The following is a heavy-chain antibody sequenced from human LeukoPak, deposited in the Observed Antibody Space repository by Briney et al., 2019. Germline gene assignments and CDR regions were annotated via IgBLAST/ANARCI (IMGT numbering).Heavy chain of an antibody. CDR3: ARIGGPGEDAFDI. V-gene: IGHV2-26*01. CDR1: GFSLSKARMG. Sequence: SAPVLAKPTETLTLTCTVSGFSLSKARMGVSWIRQPPGKALVWLAHIFSNDEKSYSTSLKSRLTISKDTSKSQVVLTMTNMDPVDTATYYCARIGGPGEDAFDIWGQGTMVTVSS. CDR2: IFSNDEK. D-gene: IGHD2-15*01. J-gene: IGHJ3*02.